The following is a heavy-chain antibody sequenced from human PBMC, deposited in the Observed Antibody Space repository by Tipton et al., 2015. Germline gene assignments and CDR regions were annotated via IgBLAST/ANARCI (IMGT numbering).Heavy chain of an antibody. CDR3: VRDTMLRLGELSLSVGSPSWRRSYYYGMDV. D-gene: IGHD3-16*02. CDR1: GGSVSSGSYY. J-gene: IGHJ6*02. V-gene: IGHV4-31*03. Sequence: TLSLTCTVSGGSVSSGSYYWNWIRQPPGKGLEWIGYIYYSGSTYYNPSLKSRVTISVDTSKNQFSLKLSSVTAADTAVYYCVRDTMLRLGELSLSVGSPSWRRSYYYGMDVWGQGTTVTVSS. CDR2: IYYSGST.